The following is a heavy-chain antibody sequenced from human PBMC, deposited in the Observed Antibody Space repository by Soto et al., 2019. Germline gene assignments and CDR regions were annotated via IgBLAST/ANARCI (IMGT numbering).Heavy chain of an antibody. CDR2: IYYSGST. D-gene: IGHD3-3*01. Sequence: SSETLSLTCTVSGGSISSGDYYWSWIRQPPGKGLEWIGYIYYSGSTYYNSSLESRVSISIDTSKNQFSLKLTSVTAADTAVYYCARDRASFWSSPAPNYGMDVWCQGATVSVSS. V-gene: IGHV4-30-4*01. J-gene: IGHJ6*02. CDR1: GGSISSGDYY. CDR3: ARDRASFWSSPAPNYGMDV.